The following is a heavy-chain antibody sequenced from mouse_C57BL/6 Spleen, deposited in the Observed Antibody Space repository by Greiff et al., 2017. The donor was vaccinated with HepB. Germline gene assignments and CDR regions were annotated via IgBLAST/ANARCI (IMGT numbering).Heavy chain of an antibody. J-gene: IGHJ2*01. CDR1: GYTFTSYW. CDR2: IDPSDSET. V-gene: IGHV1-52*01. Sequence: QVQLQQPGAELVRPGSSVKLSCKASGYTFTSYWMHWVKQRPIQGLEWIGNIDPSDSETHYNQKFKDKATLTVDKSSSTAYMQLSSLTSEDSAVSYFARGGGFPDYWGQGTTLTVSS. CDR3: ARGGGFPDY.